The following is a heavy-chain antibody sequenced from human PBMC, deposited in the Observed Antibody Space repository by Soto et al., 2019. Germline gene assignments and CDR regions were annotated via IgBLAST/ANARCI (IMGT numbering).Heavy chain of an antibody. CDR2: ISGSGATT. Sequence: EVQLLESGGGLVQRGGSLRLSCAASGFTFSSCAMGWVRQAPGKGLEWVSSISGSGATTYYADSVKGRFTISRDNSRNTVYLQMNSLTTEDTAVYFCARDRSDSSRADSFDIWGQGTMVTVSS. J-gene: IGHJ3*02. D-gene: IGHD6-25*01. V-gene: IGHV3-23*01. CDR1: GFTFSSCA. CDR3: ARDRSDSSRADSFDI.